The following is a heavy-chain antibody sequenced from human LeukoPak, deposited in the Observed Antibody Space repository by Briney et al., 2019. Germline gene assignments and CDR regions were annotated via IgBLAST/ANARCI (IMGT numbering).Heavy chain of an antibody. V-gene: IGHV3-33*06. D-gene: IGHD3-10*01. Sequence: GGSLRLSCAASGFSFSRYGMHWVRQAPGKGLEWVALILFDGSNEYYADSVKGRFTISRDNSKNTLYLQMNSLRAEDTAVYYCAKDGGAYYYGSGSYSGGFDYWGQGTLVTVSS. CDR1: GFSFSRYG. CDR2: ILFDGSNE. J-gene: IGHJ4*02. CDR3: AKDGGAYYYGSGSYSGGFDY.